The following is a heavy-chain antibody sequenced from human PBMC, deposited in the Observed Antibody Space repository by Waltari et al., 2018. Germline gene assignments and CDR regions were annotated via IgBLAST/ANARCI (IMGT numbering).Heavy chain of an antibody. V-gene: IGHV3-7*01. CDR1: GFPISSYW. D-gene: IGHD3-22*01. CDR3: ARDQWFAFDI. CDR2: MMTDGSEE. Sequence: EVQLVESGGGLVQPGGSLRLSCAASGFPISSYWMSWVRQAPGKGLEWVANMMTDGSEEYYVDSVRGRFTISRDNAKNSLFLQMNSLRPEDTAVYYCARDQWFAFDIWGQGTMVTVSS. J-gene: IGHJ3*02.